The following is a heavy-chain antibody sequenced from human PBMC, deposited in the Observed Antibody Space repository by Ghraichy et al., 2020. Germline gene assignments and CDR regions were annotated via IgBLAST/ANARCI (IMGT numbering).Heavy chain of an antibody. CDR1: GFTFSSYE. V-gene: IGHV3-48*03. CDR2: ISSSGSTI. CDR3: AGCGGDCYWGFDS. Sequence: GGSLRLSCAASGFTFSSYEMNWVRQAPGKGLEWVSYISSSGSTIYYADSVKGRFTISRDNAKNSLYLQMNSLRAEDTAVYYCAGCGGDCYWGFDSWGQGTLFTVSS. D-gene: IGHD2-21*02. J-gene: IGHJ4*02.